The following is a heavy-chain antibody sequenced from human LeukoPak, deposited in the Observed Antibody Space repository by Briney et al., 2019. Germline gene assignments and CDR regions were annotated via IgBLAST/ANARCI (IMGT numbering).Heavy chain of an antibody. Sequence: SETLSHTCTVSGGSISSYYWSWIRQPPGKGLEWIGYIYYSGSTNYNPSLKSRVTISVDTSKNQFSLKLSSVTAADTAVYYCARHPTTVVPPDYWGQGTLVTVSS. D-gene: IGHD4-23*01. V-gene: IGHV4-59*08. J-gene: IGHJ4*02. CDR2: IYYSGST. CDR1: GGSISSYY. CDR3: ARHPTTVVPPDY.